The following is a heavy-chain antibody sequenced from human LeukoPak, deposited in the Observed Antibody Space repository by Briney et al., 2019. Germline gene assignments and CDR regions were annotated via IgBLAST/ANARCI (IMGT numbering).Heavy chain of an antibody. D-gene: IGHD2-21*02. CDR2: ITSDGIST. CDR3: ARVFRRVTAVYYFDY. J-gene: IGHJ4*02. Sequence: PGGSLRLSCAASGFTFSGTWMHWVRQPPGKGLVWVARITSDGISTTYAESVKGRFTISRDNAKNSLYLQMNSLRAEDTAVYYCARVFRRVTAVYYFDYWGQGTLVTVSS. CDR1: GFTFSGTW. V-gene: IGHV3-74*03.